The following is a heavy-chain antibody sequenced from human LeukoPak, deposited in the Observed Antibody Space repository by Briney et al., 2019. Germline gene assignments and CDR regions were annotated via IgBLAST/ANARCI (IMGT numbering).Heavy chain of an antibody. CDR3: ARTSDKPMVLTTDFDY. V-gene: IGHV3-48*03. CDR1: GFTFSSYE. D-gene: IGHD5-18*01. Sequence: PGGSLRLSCAASGFTFSSYEMNWVRQAPGKWLEWVSYISSSGSTIYYADSVKGRFTISRDNSKKSLYLQMNSLRAEDTAVYYCARTSDKPMVLTTDFDYWGQGTLVTVSS. J-gene: IGHJ4*02. CDR2: ISSSGSTI.